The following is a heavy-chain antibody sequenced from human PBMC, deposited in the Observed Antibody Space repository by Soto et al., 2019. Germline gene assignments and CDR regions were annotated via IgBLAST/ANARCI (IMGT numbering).Heavy chain of an antibody. D-gene: IGHD3-9*01. CDR1: GFTFSSYS. Sequence: GGSLRLSCAASGFTFSSYSMNWVRQAPGKGLEWVSYISSSSSTIYYADSVKGRFTISRDNAKNSLYLQMNSLRDEDTAVYYCARDRSQYYDMLTVYSSSLDYWGQGAQVTVP. V-gene: IGHV3-48*02. J-gene: IGHJ4*02. CDR2: ISSSSSTI. CDR3: ARDRSQYYDMLTVYSSSLDY.